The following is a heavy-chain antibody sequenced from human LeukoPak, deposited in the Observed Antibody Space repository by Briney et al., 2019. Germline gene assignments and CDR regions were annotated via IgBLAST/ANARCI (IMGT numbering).Heavy chain of an antibody. J-gene: IGHJ4*02. V-gene: IGHV1-46*01. D-gene: IGHD2-15*01. CDR3: AREYCSGGSCYGPDY. Sequence: ASVKVSCKASGYTFTSYYMHWVRQAPGQGLEWMGIINPSGGSTSYAQKFQGRVTMTRDTSTSTVYMELSSLRSEDTAVYYCAREYCSGGSCYGPDYWGQGTLVTVSS. CDR2: INPSGGST. CDR1: GYTFTSYY.